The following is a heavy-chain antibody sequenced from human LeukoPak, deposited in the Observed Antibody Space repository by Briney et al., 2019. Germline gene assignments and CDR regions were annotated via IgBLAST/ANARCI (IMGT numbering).Heavy chain of an antibody. V-gene: IGHV4-34*01. CDR2: IYYSGSA. CDR3: ARGVFGRFDP. CDR1: GFTFSSYA. Sequence: GSLRLSCAASGFTFSSYALNWIRQPPGKGLEWIGSIYYSGSANYNPSLKCRVTISVDTSRNQFSLKLNSVTAADTAAYYCARGVFGRFDPWGQGTLVTVSS. D-gene: IGHD3-10*01. J-gene: IGHJ5*02.